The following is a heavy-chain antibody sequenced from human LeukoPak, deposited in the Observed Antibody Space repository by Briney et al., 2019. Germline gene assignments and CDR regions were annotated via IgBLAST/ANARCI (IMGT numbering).Heavy chain of an antibody. D-gene: IGHD5-18*01. V-gene: IGHV3-21*01. J-gene: IGHJ6*02. CDR3: ARDSDYGYDYYYYGMDV. Sequence: PGGSLRLSCAASGFTFSSYAMHWVRQAPGKGLEWVSSISSSSSYIYYADSVKGRFTISRDNAKNSLYLQMNSLRAEDTAVYYCARDSDYGYDYYYYGMDVWGQGTTVTVSS. CDR2: ISSSSSYI. CDR1: GFTFSSYA.